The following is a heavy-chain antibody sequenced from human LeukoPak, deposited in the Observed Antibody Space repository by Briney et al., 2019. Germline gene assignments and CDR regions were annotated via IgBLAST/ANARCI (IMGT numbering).Heavy chain of an antibody. Sequence: PGGSLRLSCAASGFTVSSNYMSWVRQVPGKGLEWVASIKEDGSEKYYVDSVKGRFTISRDNAKNSLYLQMDSLRAEDTAVHYCARVMSVTRRAYYYYYGLDVWGQGTTVTVPS. V-gene: IGHV3-7*01. J-gene: IGHJ6*02. CDR1: GFTVSSNY. CDR3: ARVMSVTRRAYYYYYGLDV. CDR2: IKEDGSEK. D-gene: IGHD4-11*01.